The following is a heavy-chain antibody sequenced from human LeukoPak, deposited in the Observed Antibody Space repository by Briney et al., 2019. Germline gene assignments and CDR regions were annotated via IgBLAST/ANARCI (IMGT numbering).Heavy chain of an antibody. D-gene: IGHD3-16*02. CDR1: GGSISSYY. CDR2: IYYSGST. J-gene: IGHJ3*02. Sequence: MTSETLSLTCTVSGGSISSYYWSWIWQPPGKGLEWIGYIYYSGSTNYNPSLKSRVTISVDTSKNQFSLKLSSVTAADTAVYYCARDKRPSVGITFGGVIGLDAFDIWGQGTMVTVSS. V-gene: IGHV4-59*01. CDR3: ARDKRPSVGITFGGVIGLDAFDI.